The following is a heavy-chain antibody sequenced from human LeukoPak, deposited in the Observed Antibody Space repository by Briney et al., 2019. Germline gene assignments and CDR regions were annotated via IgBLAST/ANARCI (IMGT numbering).Heavy chain of an antibody. D-gene: IGHD1-1*01. J-gene: IGHJ4*02. CDR1: GFTFSNYW. V-gene: IGHV3-74*01. CDR2: INNDGSRS. Sequence: GGSLRLSCAASGFTFSNYWLHWVRQAPGKGLVWVSGINNDGSRSSYADSVKGRFTISRDSAKNTVFLPMNTLSAEDTAVYYCTKGGTTLFDYWGRGALVTVSS. CDR3: TKGGTTLFDY.